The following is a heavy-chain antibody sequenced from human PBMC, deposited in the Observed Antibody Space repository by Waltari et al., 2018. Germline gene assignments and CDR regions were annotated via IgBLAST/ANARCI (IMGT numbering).Heavy chain of an antibody. J-gene: IGHJ4*02. CDR1: GGSISSGGYY. CDR3: AGSDCGGFGGRILDY. V-gene: IGHV4-31*03. D-gene: IGHD3-10*01. Sequence: QVQLQESGPGLVKPSQTLSLTCTVSGGSISSGGYYWSWIRQHPGKGLEWIGYIYYSGSTDYNPSLKSRVTISVDTAKNQLSLKLSAVTAADTAVYYCAGSDCGGFGGRILDYWGQGTLVTVSS. CDR2: IYYSGST.